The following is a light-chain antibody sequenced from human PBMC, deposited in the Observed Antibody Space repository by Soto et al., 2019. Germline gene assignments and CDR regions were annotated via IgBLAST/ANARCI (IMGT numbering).Light chain of an antibody. Sequence: DIQLTQSPSFLSASVGDRVTITCRASQGISSYLAWYQQKPDKAPRLLIFAASTLHSGVPSRFSGSGSGTDFTLTISSLQPEDFATYYCQQLHSYPLSFGGGTKVEIK. CDR1: QGISSY. J-gene: IGKJ4*01. V-gene: IGKV1-9*01. CDR2: AAS. CDR3: QQLHSYPLS.